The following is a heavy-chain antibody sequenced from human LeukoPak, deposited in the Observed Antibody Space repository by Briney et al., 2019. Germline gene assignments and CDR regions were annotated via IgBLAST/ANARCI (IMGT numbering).Heavy chain of an antibody. J-gene: IGHJ4*02. CDR1: GGSFSGYY. V-gene: IGHV4-34*01. CDR2: VNHSGST. Sequence: SETLSLTCAVYGGSFSGYYWSWIRQPPGKGLEWTGEVNHSGSTNYNPSLKSRVTISVDTSKNQFSLKLSSVTAADTAVYYCARDAMVRGVTPIHFDYWGQGTLVTVSS. CDR3: ARDAMVRGVTPIHFDY. D-gene: IGHD3-10*01.